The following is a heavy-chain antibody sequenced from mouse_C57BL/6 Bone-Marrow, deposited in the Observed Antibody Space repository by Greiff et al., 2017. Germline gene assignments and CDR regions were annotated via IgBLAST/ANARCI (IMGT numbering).Heavy chain of an antibody. CDR3: ARRETYGSRDYAMDY. D-gene: IGHD1-1*01. CDR2: INPNNGGT. J-gene: IGHJ4*01. CDR1: GYTFTDYY. V-gene: IGHV1-26*01. Sequence: EVQLQQSGPELVKPGASVKISCKASGYTFTDYYMNWVKQSHGKSLEWIGDINPNNGGTSYNQKFKGKATLTVDKSSSTAYMELRSLTSEDSAVYYCARRETYGSRDYAMDYWGQGTSVTVSS.